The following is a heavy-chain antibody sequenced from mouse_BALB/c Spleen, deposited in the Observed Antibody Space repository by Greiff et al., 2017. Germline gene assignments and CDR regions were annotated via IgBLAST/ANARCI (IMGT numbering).Heavy chain of an antibody. D-gene: IGHD1-1*01. CDR3: TRGNWTTFYAMDY. J-gene: IGHJ4*01. CDR2: IDPETGGT. V-gene: IGHV1-15*01. CDR1: GYTFTDYE. Sequence: VKLQESGAELVRPGASVTLSCKASGYTFTDYEMHWVKQTPVHGLEWIGAIDPETGGTAYNQKFKGKATLTADKSSSTAYMELRSLTSEDSAVYYCTRGNWTTFYAMDYWGQGTSVTVSS.